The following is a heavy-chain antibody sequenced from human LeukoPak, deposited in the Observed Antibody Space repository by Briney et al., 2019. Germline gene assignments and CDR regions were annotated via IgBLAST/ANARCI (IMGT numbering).Heavy chain of an antibody. Sequence: PGGSLRLSCAASGFTFSNYAMSWVRQAPGKGLEWVSTISGSGGSTYYADSVKGRFTISRDNSKNTLYLQMNSLRAEDTAVYYCAKATVSGSYFGHLFDYWGQGTLVTVSS. V-gene: IGHV3-23*01. J-gene: IGHJ4*02. CDR1: GFTFSNYA. CDR3: AKATVSGSYFGHLFDY. D-gene: IGHD1-26*01. CDR2: ISGSGGST.